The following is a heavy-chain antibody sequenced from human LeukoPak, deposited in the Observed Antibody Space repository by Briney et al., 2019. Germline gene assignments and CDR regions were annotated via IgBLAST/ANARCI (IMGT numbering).Heavy chain of an antibody. CDR1: GGSISSSSYY. J-gene: IGHJ4*02. V-gene: IGHV4-39*01. Sequence: PSETLSLTCTVSGGSISSSSYYWGWIRQPPGKGLEWIGSIYYSGSTYYNPSLKSRVTISVDTSKNQFSLKLSSVTASDTAVYYCARQGWFGELLSPLDYWGQGTLVTVSP. CDR2: IYYSGST. D-gene: IGHD3-10*01. CDR3: ARQGWFGELLSPLDY.